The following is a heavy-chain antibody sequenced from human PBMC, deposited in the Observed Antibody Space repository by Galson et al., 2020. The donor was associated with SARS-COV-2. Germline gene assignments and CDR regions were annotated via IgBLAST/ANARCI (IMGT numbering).Heavy chain of an antibody. V-gene: IGHV4-31*03. D-gene: IGHD4-17*01. J-gene: IGHJ2*01. Sequence: SETLSLTCTVSGGSISSGGYYWSWIRQHPGKGLEWIGYIYYSGSTYYNPSLKSRVTISVDTSKNQFSLKLSSVTAADTAVYYCARRPGMTTVTYWYFDLWGRGTLVTVSS. CDR1: GGSISSGGYY. CDR2: IYYSGST. CDR3: ARRPGMTTVTYWYFDL.